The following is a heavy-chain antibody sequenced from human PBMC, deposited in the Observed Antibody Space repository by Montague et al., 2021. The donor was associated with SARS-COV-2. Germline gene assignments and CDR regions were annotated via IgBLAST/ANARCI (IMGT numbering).Heavy chain of an antibody. D-gene: IGHD2-21*01. V-gene: IGHV4-31*03. J-gene: IGHJ2*01. Sequence: TLSLTCTVSDGSITSDGYYWTWIRQHPGKGRDWIGYIYHTGSTYYNPSLQSRLRTSVDTSKNELSLTPTSVTAADTAIYDCDRDRGWGSRGAGYIDLWGRGTLVTVSS. CDR1: DGSITSDGYY. CDR2: IYHTGST. CDR3: DRDRGWGSRGAGYIDL.